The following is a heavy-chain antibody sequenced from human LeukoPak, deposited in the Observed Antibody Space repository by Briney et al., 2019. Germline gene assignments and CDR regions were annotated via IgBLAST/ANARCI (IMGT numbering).Heavy chain of an antibody. CDR2: IKQDGSEK. J-gene: IGHJ4*02. V-gene: IGHV3-7*01. Sequence: PGGSLRLSCAASGFTFSSYWMSWVRQAPGKGLEWVANIKQDGSEKHYVDSVKGRFTISRDNAKNSLYLQMNSLRAEDTAVYYCARDRGYDILTGYFFDYWGQGTLVTVSS. CDR1: GFTFSSYW. CDR3: ARDRGYDILTGYFFDY. D-gene: IGHD3-9*01.